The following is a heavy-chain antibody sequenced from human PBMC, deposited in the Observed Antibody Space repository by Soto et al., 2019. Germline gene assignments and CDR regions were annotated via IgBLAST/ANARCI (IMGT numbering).Heavy chain of an antibody. D-gene: IGHD2-8*02. V-gene: IGHV4-31*03. CDR1: GGSISSGGYY. CDR2: IYYSGST. Sequence: SETLSLTCTVSGGSISSGGYYWSWIRQHPGKGLEWIGYIYYSGSTYYNPSLKSRVTISVDTSKNQFSLKLSSVTAADTAVYYCAGEDTGYGMDVRGQGTTVTVSS. J-gene: IGHJ6*02. CDR3: AGEDTGYGMDV.